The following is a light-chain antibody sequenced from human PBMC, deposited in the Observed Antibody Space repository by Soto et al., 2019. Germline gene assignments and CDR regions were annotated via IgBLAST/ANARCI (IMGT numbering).Light chain of an antibody. J-gene: IGKJ5*01. CDR1: QSISVS. V-gene: IGKV1-39*01. CDR3: QQSYATPIT. CDR2: DAS. Sequence: IKMTQSPSTLSATVGDTVTITCRASQSISVSLAWYQQKPGKAPNLLIYDASTLQGGVPSRFSGSGSGTDFTLTISSLQPEDFATYFCQQSYATPITFGQGTRLEI.